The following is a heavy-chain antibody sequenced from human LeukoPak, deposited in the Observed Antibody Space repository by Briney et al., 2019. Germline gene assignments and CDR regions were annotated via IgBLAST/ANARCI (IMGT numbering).Heavy chain of an antibody. V-gene: IGHV4-39*01. CDR2: IYYSGSA. D-gene: IGHD2/OR15-2a*01. Sequence: PSETLSLTCSVSGDSMTSSNYYWGWIRQAPGKGLEWIGSIYYSGSAYYNPSLKSRATISIDTSRNQFSLNVSAVTAADTAVYYCARHDKALPFRYYFYIEVWGKGTTVTVSS. CDR1: GDSMTSSNYY. J-gene: IGHJ6*03. CDR3: ARHDKALPFRYYFYIEV.